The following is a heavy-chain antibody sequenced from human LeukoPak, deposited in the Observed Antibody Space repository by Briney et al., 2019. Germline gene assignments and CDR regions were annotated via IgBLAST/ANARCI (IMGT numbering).Heavy chain of an antibody. J-gene: IGHJ4*02. CDR2: FDPEDGET. D-gene: IGHD3-9*01. CDR1: GYTLTELS. CDR3: ATVPAGRLVNWPLDY. V-gene: IGHV1-24*01. Sequence: ASVKVSCKVSGYTLTELSMHWVRQAPGKGLEWMGGFDPEDGETIYAQKFQGRITMTEDTSTDTAYMELSSLRSEDTAVYYCATVPAGRLVNWPLDYWGQGTLVTVSS.